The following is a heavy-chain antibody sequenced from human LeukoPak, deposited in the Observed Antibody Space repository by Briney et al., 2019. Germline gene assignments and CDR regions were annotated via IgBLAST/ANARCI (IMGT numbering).Heavy chain of an antibody. D-gene: IGHD3-16*02. CDR2: ISAYNGNT. CDR3: ARRLRLGELSPLDY. J-gene: IGHJ4*02. CDR1: GYTFTSYG. V-gene: IGHV1-18*01. Sequence: APVKVSCKASGYTFTSYGISWVRQAPGQGLEWMGWISAYNGNTNYAQKLQGRVTMTTDTSTSTAYMELRSLRSDDTAVYYCARRLRLGELSPLDYWGQGTLVTVSS.